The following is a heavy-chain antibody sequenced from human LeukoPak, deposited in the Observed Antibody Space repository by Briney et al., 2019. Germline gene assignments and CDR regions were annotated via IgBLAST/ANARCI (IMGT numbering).Heavy chain of an antibody. V-gene: IGHV1-69*05. CDR1: GGTFSSYA. J-gene: IGHJ4*02. D-gene: IGHD6-13*01. CDR2: IIPIFGTA. CDR3: ARGSSSWLPDSPFDY. Sequence: SVKVSCKASGGTFSSYAISWVRQAPGQGLGWMGGIIPIFGTASYAQKFQGRVTMTRDTSTSTVYMELSSLRSEDTAVYYCARGSSSWLPDSPFDYWGQGTLVTVSS.